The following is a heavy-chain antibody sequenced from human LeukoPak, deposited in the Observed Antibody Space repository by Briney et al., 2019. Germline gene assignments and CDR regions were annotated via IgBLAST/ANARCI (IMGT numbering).Heavy chain of an antibody. CDR1: RFTCSDYY. CDR2: ISSSGSTI. J-gene: IGHJ4*02. Sequence: GGSLRLSCAASRFTCSDYYMSWIRQAPGKGREGVSYISSSGSTIDYADSVKGRFTICRDKDKKSLSLQMHSLRAEDTAVYYCASATTGEFDYWGQGTLVTVSS. CDR3: ASATTGEFDY. D-gene: IGHD4-11*01. V-gene: IGHV3-11*04.